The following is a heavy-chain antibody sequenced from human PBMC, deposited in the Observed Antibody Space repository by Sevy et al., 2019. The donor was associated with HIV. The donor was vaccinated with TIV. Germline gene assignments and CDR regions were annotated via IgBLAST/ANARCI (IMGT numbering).Heavy chain of an antibody. CDR1: GGSISNKNYY. V-gene: IGHV4-39*01. D-gene: IGHD3-9*01. J-gene: IGHJ4*02. Sequence: SETLSLTCTVSGGSISNKNYYWCWIRQSPGKGLEWIGIVYYSGSTYYNPSLRSLVTITVDTSKNQFSLRLSSVTAADTAVYYCARSPPWGNTWLYYFDSWGQGTLVTVSS. CDR3: ARSPPWGNTWLYYFDS. CDR2: VYYSGST.